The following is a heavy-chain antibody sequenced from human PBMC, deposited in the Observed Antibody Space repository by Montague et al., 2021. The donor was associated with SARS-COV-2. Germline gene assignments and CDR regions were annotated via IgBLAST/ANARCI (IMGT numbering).Heavy chain of an antibody. CDR3: ARAYDDYIRLFYYYYGMDV. V-gene: IGHV4-34*01. D-gene: IGHD4-17*01. CDR2: INHSGST. J-gene: IGHJ6*02. Sequence: SETLSLTCAVYGGSFSGYYWSWVRQPPGKGLEWIGEINHSGSTNYNPSLKSRVTISVDTSKNQFSLKLSSVTAADTAVYYCARAYDDYIRLFYYYYGMDVWGQGTTVTVSS. CDR1: GGSFSGYY.